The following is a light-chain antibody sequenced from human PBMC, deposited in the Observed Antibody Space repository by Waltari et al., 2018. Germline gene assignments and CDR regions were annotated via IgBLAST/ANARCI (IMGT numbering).Light chain of an antibody. CDR1: QSVSDHVNNKNY. V-gene: IGKV4-1*01. J-gene: IGKJ1*01. CDR3: QQYYNTPPT. Sequence: VMTQSPDSLTVSPGARATINCRSSQSVSDHVNNKNYLAWYRQKPGQPPKLLISWASTREFGVPVRFSGSGSGTEFTLTISSLQPEDVAVYYCQQYYNTPPTFGQGTKVEIK. CDR2: WAS.